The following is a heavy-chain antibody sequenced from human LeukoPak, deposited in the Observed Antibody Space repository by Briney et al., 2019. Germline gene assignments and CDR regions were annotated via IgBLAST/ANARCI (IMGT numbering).Heavy chain of an antibody. Sequence: ASVKVSCKASGYTFTNYGIFWVRQAPGQGLEWMGWISAYSGNTNYAQKLQGRVTMTTETSTSTAYMELESLRSDDTAVYYCAISQGSYYGTSGYLGGDYWGQGTLVTVPS. CDR2: ISAYSGNT. J-gene: IGHJ4*02. CDR1: GYTFTNYG. V-gene: IGHV1-18*01. CDR3: AISQGSYYGTSGYLGGDY. D-gene: IGHD3-22*01.